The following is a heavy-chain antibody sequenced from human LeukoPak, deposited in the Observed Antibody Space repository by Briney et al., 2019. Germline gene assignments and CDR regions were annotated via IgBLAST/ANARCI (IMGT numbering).Heavy chain of an antibody. CDR1: GGSISSGSYY. D-gene: IGHD3-10*01. CDR2: IYTSGST. J-gene: IGHJ5*02. Sequence: PSETLSLTCTVSGGSISSGSYYWSWIRQPAGKGLEWIGRIYTSGSTNYNPSLKSRVTISVDTSKNQFSLKLSSVTAADTAVYYCARSGSVPNWSDPWGQGTLVTVSS. CDR3: ARSGSVPNWSDP. V-gene: IGHV4-61*02.